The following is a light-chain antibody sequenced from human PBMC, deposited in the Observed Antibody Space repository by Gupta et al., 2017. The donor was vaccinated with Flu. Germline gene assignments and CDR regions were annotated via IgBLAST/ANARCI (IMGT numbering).Light chain of an antibody. CDR2: GAS. Sequence: EIVLTQSPFTLSLSPGERATLSCRASQSVSSSYLAWYQQKPVQAPRLLIYGASSSVNGIPDRFSGSGSVTXFTLTIXRLDPEDFAVYYCQQYCSSQWTFGXWTKVEIK. J-gene: IGKJ1*01. CDR3: QQYCSSQWT. V-gene: IGKV3-20*01. CDR1: QSVSSSY.